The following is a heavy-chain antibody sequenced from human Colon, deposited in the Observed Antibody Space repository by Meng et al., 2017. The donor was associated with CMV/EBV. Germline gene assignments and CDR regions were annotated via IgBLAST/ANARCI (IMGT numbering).Heavy chain of an antibody. V-gene: IGHV2-5*01. Sequence: VSVSTIGLCVGWIRQPAGEALEWLALGYWNDEKSYRTYMKSRLTITKDTSKNQVVLRVTNMDPVDSGTYYCAHGGSGYDFGAGGFDYWGQGALVTVSS. CDR3: AHGGSGYDFGAGGFDY. CDR2: GYWNDEK. D-gene: IGHD5-12*01. J-gene: IGHJ4*02. CDR1: VSVSTIGLC.